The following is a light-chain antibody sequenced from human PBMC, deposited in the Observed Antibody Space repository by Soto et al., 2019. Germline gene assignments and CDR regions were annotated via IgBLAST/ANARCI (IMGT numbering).Light chain of an antibody. V-gene: IGKV3-15*01. J-gene: IGKJ2*01. CDR2: GAS. CDR1: QSISNS. Sequence: EIVLTQSPASLSVSPGETATLSCRASQSISNSLAWYQQKPGQAPSLLIYGASTRATGIPARFSGSGSGTEFTLTISSLQSEDSALYYCQQYNNWPPRTFGQGTKLEIK. CDR3: QQYNNWPPRT.